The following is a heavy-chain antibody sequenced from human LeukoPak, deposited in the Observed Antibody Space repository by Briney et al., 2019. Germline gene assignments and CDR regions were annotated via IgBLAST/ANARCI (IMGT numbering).Heavy chain of an antibody. Sequence: SSVKVSCKASGGTFSSYAISWVRQAPGQGLEWMGGIIPIFGTANYAQKFQGRVTITADESTSTAYMELSSLRSEDTAVYYRAREVLTDYYDSSGYYLDYWGQGTLVTVSS. D-gene: IGHD3-22*01. CDR1: GGTFSSYA. J-gene: IGHJ4*02. CDR2: IIPIFGTA. CDR3: AREVLTDYYDSSGYYLDY. V-gene: IGHV1-69*01.